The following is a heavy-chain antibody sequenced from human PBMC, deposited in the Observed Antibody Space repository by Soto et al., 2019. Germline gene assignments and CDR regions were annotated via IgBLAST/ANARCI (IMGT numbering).Heavy chain of an antibody. D-gene: IGHD1-26*01. Sequence: ASVKVSCKASGYTFSRSGISWVRQAPGQGLEWMGWISTYNGDTNYAQKVQGRVTMTTDTSTSTAFMELMSLRSDDTAVYYCARSGSVPYYHYGLAVWGQGTTVTVSS. V-gene: IGHV1-18*01. CDR1: GYTFSRSG. CDR2: ISTYNGDT. J-gene: IGHJ6*02. CDR3: ARSGSVPYYHYGLAV.